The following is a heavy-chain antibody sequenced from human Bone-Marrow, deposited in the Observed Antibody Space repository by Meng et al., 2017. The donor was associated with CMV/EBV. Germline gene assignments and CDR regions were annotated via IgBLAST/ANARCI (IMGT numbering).Heavy chain of an antibody. Sequence: SETLSLTCAVYGGSFSSDYCSWIRQPPRKGLEWMGEINHSGSTNYNPSLKSRVTISVDTSKNQFSLKLSSVTAADTAVYYCARVVRGITIFGVFIRGRNWFDPWGQGTLVTVSS. CDR1: GGSFSSDY. J-gene: IGHJ5*02. D-gene: IGHD3-3*01. V-gene: IGHV4-34*01. CDR3: ARVVRGITIFGVFIRGRNWFDP. CDR2: INHSGST.